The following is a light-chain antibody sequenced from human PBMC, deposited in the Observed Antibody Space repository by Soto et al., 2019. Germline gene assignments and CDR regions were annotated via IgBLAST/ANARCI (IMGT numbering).Light chain of an antibody. V-gene: IGKV3D-15*01. CDR1: QSVSSN. Sequence: EIVMTQSPATLSVSPGERATLSCRASQSVSSNLAWYQQKPGQAPSLLIYEISGRATGIPTRFSGSGSGTEFTLTISSLQSEDFAVYYCQQYNDWPLTFGGGTKVEIK. CDR2: EIS. CDR3: QQYNDWPLT. J-gene: IGKJ4*01.